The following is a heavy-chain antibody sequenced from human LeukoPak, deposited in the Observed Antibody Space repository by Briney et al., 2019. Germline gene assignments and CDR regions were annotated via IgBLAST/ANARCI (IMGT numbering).Heavy chain of an antibody. CDR2: IYYTGST. CDR1: GGSISSGSYY. V-gene: IGHV4-39*07. CDR3: ATCGNWLDP. J-gene: IGHJ5*02. Sequence: SETLSLTCTVSGGSISSGSYYWSWIRQPAGKGLEWIGSIYYTGSTYYNPSLKSRVNISVHTSKNQFSLNMNTVTAADTAVYYCATCGNWLDPWGQGTLVTVSS.